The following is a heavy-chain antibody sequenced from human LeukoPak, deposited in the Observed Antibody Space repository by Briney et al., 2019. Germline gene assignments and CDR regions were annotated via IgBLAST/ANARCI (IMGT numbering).Heavy chain of an antibody. CDR3: ADTGYYCLDK. Sequence: SETLSLTCLVSGGSIRSGNYYWSWIRQPPGKGLEWIGEIYHSGGTNYNPSLKSRVTISVDKSKNQFSLKLSSVTAADTAIYYCADTGYYCLDKWGQGTLVIVSS. J-gene: IGHJ4*02. CDR2: IYHSGGT. CDR1: GGSIRSGNYY. D-gene: IGHD3-9*01. V-gene: IGHV4-39*07.